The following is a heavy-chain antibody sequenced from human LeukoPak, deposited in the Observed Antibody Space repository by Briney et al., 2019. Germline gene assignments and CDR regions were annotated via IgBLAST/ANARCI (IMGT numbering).Heavy chain of an antibody. CDR1: GGSISSSSYY. J-gene: IGHJ4*02. CDR3: AREGASSGWDFVDY. V-gene: IGHV4-39*07. D-gene: IGHD6-19*01. CDR2: IYYTGST. Sequence: SETLSLTCTVSGGSISSSSYYWAWIRQPPGKGLEWIGSIYYTGSTYYNPSLRSRVTISVDTSKNQFSLKLSSVTAADTAVYYCAREGASSGWDFVDYWGQGTLVTVSS.